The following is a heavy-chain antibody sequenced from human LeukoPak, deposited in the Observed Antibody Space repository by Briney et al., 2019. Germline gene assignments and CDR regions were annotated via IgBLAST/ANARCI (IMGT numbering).Heavy chain of an antibody. D-gene: IGHD3-10*01. J-gene: IGHJ4*02. Sequence: SETLSLTCTVSGGSISAYTWSWIRQPPGKGLEWIGRIYSSGNTNYNPCLKSRVTMSVDTSKNQFYLKMSSVTAADTAVYYCARGRYYYGSGSHFDYWGQGTLVIVSS. V-gene: IGHV4-4*07. CDR1: GGSISAYT. CDR3: ARGRYYYGSGSHFDY. CDR2: IYSSGNT.